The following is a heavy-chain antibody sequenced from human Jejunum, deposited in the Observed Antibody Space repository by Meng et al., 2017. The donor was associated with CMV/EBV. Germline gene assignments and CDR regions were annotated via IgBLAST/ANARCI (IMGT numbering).Heavy chain of an antibody. D-gene: IGHD1-26*01. J-gene: IGHJ4*02. V-gene: IGHV3-7*01. CDR1: GFTFSTYW. CDR3: ARYGVVAAMDY. CDR2: IKADGTEI. Sequence: SCAASGFTFSTYWMTWVRQAAGKGLEWVANIKADGTEIRYVDSVKGRFTISRDNAKNSLYLQLNSLRAEDAAMYYCARYGVVAAMDYWGQGTLVTVSS.